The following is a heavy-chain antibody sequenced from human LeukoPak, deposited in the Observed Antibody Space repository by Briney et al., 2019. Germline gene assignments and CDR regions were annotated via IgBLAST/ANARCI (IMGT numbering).Heavy chain of an antibody. CDR1: GFTFSSYS. CDR3: AKSWNYYDSSGDDALDI. CDR2: ISGSGIST. J-gene: IGHJ3*02. Sequence: PGGSLRLSCAASGFTFSSYSMNWVRQAPGKGLEWVSGISGSGISTYYADSVKGRFTISRDNSKNTLYLQMNSVRVEDTAVYYCAKSWNYYDSSGDDALDIWGQGTMVTVSS. D-gene: IGHD3-22*01. V-gene: IGHV3-23*01.